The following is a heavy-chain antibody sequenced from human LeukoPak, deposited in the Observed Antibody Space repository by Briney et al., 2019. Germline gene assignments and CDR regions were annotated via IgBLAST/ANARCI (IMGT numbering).Heavy chain of an antibody. Sequence: PGGSLRLSCAASGFTFSSFEMNWVRQAPGKGLEWLSHISTSGSTKYYANSVKGRFTISRDNAKNSVYLQMTSLRDEDTALYYCAKDATAVPGTVYMDVWGKGTTVTVSS. J-gene: IGHJ6*03. V-gene: IGHV3-48*03. CDR2: ISTSGSTK. CDR1: GFTFSSFE. D-gene: IGHD6-19*01. CDR3: AKDATAVPGTVYMDV.